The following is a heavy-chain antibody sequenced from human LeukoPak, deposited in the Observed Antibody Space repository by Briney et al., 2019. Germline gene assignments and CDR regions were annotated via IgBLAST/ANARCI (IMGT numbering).Heavy chain of an antibody. CDR2: ISWNSGSI. J-gene: IGHJ4*02. Sequence: GGSLRLSCAASGFTFNNYAMSWVRQAPGKGLEWVSGISWNSGSIGYADSVKGRFTISRDNAKNSLYLQMNSLRAEDTALNYCAKDVRSSSWSFDYWGQGALVTVSS. V-gene: IGHV3-9*01. CDR1: GFTFNNYA. D-gene: IGHD6-13*01. CDR3: AKDVRSSSWSFDY.